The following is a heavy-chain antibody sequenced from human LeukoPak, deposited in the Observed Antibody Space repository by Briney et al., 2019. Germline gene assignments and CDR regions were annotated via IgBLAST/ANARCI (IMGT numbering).Heavy chain of an antibody. D-gene: IGHD2-15*01. J-gene: IGHJ4*02. CDR2: ISSSSSYI. CDR3: ARRPRYCSGGSCYYFDY. V-gene: IGHV3-21*01. CDR1: GFTFSSYS. Sequence: PGGSLRLSCAASGFTFSSYSMNWVRQAPGKGLEWVSSISSSSSYIYYADSVKGRFTISRDNAKNSLYLQMNSLRAEDTAVYYCARRPRYCSGGSCYYFDYWGQGTLVTVSS.